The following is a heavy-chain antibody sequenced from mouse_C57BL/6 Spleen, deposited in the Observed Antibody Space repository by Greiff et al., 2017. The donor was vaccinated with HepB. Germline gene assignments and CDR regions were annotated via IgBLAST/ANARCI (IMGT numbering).Heavy chain of an antibody. CDR3: ARVGNGSYWYFDV. D-gene: IGHD2-2*01. CDR1: GYSITSGYY. V-gene: IGHV3-6*01. Sequence: EVHLVESGPGLVKPSQSLSLTCSVTGYSITSGYYWNWIRQFPGNKLEWMGYISYDGSNNYNPSLKNRISITRDTSKNQFFLKLNSVTTEDTATYYCARVGNGSYWYFDVWGTGTTVTVSS. J-gene: IGHJ1*03. CDR2: ISYDGSN.